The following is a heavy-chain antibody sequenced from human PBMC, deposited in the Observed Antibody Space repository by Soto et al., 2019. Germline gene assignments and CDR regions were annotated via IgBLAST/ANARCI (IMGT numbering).Heavy chain of an antibody. D-gene: IGHD5-12*01. CDR1: GFTFSSYA. J-gene: IGHJ4*02. CDR2: ISSNGGST. V-gene: IGHV3-64*01. Sequence: EVQLVESGVGLVQPGGSLRLSCAASGFTFSSYAMHWVRQAPGKGLEYVSVISSNGGSTYYANSVKGRFTISRDNSKNTLYLQMGSLRAEDMAVYYCARTSGYAFDYWGQGTLVTVSS. CDR3: ARTSGYAFDY.